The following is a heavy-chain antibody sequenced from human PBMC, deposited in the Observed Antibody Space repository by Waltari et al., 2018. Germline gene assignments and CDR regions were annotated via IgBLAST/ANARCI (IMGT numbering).Heavy chain of an antibody. CDR1: GGTFNNYA. CDR2: LIPITDEG. V-gene: IGHV1-69*06. J-gene: IGHJ6*02. Sequence: VQLVQSGAEVKRPGSSVRVSCKPSGGTFNNYAVSWVRQATGQGLEWMGGLIPITDEGKFGEEFQRGLTIIADKSTDTVYMELTSLKSEDTAVYYCSYYGSSGHFYGMNVWGQGTTVTVSS. CDR3: SYYGSSGHFYGMNV. D-gene: IGHD3-16*01.